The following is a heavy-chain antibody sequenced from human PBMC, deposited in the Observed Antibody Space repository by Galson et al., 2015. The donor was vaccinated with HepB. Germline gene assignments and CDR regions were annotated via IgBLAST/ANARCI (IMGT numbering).Heavy chain of an antibody. Sequence: SLRLSCAASGFTFSNAWMSWVRQAPGKGLEWVGRIKSKTDGGTTDYAAPVKGRFTISRDDSKNTLYLQMNSLKTEDTAVYYCTTSNPFDYDFWSGYSDAFDIWGQGTMVTVSS. V-gene: IGHV3-15*01. CDR1: GFTFSNAW. J-gene: IGHJ3*02. CDR3: TTSNPFDYDFWSGYSDAFDI. D-gene: IGHD3-3*01. CDR2: IKSKTDGGTT.